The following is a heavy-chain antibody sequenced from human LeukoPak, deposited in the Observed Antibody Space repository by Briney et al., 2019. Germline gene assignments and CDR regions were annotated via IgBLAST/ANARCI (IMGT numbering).Heavy chain of an antibody. D-gene: IGHD3-22*01. CDR3: ASLTRGWLKGGLDYFDY. Sequence: GASVKVSCKASGYTFTGYYMHWVRQAPGQGLEWMGWINPNSGGTNYAQKFQGRVTMTRDTSISTAYMELSRLRSDDTAVYYCASLTRGWLKGGLDYFDYWGQGTLVTVSS. CDR1: GYTFTGYY. CDR2: INPNSGGT. V-gene: IGHV1-2*02. J-gene: IGHJ4*02.